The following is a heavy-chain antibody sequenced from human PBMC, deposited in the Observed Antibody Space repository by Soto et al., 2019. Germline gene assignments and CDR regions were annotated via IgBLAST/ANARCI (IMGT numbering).Heavy chain of an antibody. Sequence: QVQLEQSGAEVKKPGSSVKISCKASGGTLSDHGVSWLRQAPGQGLEWVGETIPVFNTAKYAPKFQGRVTIAADKSTNIAYMELGSLRSDDTAFYYCARGVYGSGNYYTGPSAFDLWGQGTLVIVSS. D-gene: IGHD3-10*01. CDR1: GGTLSDHG. CDR2: TIPVFNTA. V-gene: IGHV1-69*06. J-gene: IGHJ3*01. CDR3: ARGVYGSGNYYTGPSAFDL.